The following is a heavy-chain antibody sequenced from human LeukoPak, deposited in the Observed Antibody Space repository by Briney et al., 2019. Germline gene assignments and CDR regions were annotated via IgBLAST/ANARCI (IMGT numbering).Heavy chain of an antibody. D-gene: IGHD4-17*01. CDR3: VRADYGDYFNLGWYYGMDV. Sequence: GGSLRLSCAASGFTFSSYSMNWGRQAPGKGLEWVSSISSSSSYIYYADSVKGRFTISRDNAKNSLYLQMNSLRAEDTAVYYCVRADYGDYFNLGWYYGMDVWGQGTTVTVSS. CDR2: ISSSSSYI. J-gene: IGHJ6*02. V-gene: IGHV3-21*01. CDR1: GFTFSSYS.